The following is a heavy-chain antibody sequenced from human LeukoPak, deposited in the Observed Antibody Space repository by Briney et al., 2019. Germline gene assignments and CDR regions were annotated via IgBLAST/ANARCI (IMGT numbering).Heavy chain of an antibody. CDR2: ISGSGGDT. CDR3: AKDPHFYYYYYMDV. CDR1: GFSFSDYA. Sequence: GGSLRLSCAASGFSFSDYAMSWVRQATGKGLEWVSAISGSGGDTYFADSVKGRFTISRDNSKRTVFLQMDSLRAEDTATYYCAKDPHFYYYYYMDVWGNGTTVTVSS. J-gene: IGHJ6*03. V-gene: IGHV3-23*01.